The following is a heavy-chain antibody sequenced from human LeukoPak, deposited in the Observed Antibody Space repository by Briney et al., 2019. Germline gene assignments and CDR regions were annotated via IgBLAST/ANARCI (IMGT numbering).Heavy chain of an antibody. CDR3: ATNTGIAVAGKRGDYFDY. D-gene: IGHD6-19*01. CDR1: GYTFTGYY. V-gene: IGHV1-2*02. CDR2: INPNSGGT. Sequence: ASVKVSCKASGYTFTGYYMHWVRQATGQGLEWMGWINPNSGGTNYAQKFQGRVTMTRDTSISTAYMELSRLRSDDTAVYYCATNTGIAVAGKRGDYFDYWGQGTLVTVSS. J-gene: IGHJ4*02.